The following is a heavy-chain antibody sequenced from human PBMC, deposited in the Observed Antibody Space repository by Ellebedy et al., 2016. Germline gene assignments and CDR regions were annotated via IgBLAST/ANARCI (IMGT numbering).Heavy chain of an antibody. J-gene: IGHJ4*02. CDR1: GFTFSNYW. CDR3: ARRYCDVGNCYGVDFDY. D-gene: IGHD2-15*01. V-gene: IGHV3-7*01. CDR2: IKGDGSEK. Sequence: GGSLRLSCAASGFTFSNYWMTWVRQAPGKGLEWVANIKGDGSEKYYVDSVKGRFTVSRDNADNSLYLQMSSLRDEDTAVYYCARRYCDVGNCYGVDFDYWGQGTLVTVSS.